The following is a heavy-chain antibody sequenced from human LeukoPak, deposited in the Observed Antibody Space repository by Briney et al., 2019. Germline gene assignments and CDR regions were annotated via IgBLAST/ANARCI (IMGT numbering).Heavy chain of an antibody. J-gene: IGHJ5*02. CDR1: GVSISSSSYY. CDR2: IYYSGRT. CDR3: ARVEKYTTSGPTDP. D-gene: IGHD6-13*01. Sequence: SETLSLTCTVSGVSISSSSYYWGWFRQPPGKGLVWIGSIYYSGRTYYNPSLRSRVTISVDTYKNKFSLKLSSVTAADTAAYYCARVEKYTTSGPTDPWGQGTMVTVSS. V-gene: IGHV4-39*07.